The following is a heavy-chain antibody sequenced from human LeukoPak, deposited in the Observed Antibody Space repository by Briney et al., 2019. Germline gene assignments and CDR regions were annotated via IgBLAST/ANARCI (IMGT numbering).Heavy chain of an antibody. CDR2: ISYDGSNK. CDR3: ARIRYWYFDL. Sequence: GGSLRLSCAASGFTFSSYAMHWVRQAPGKGLEWVAVISYDGSNKYYADSVKGRFTISRDNSKNTLYLQMNSLRAEDTAVYYCARIRYWYFDLWGRGTLVTVSS. J-gene: IGHJ2*01. CDR1: GFTFSSYA. V-gene: IGHV3-30-3*01.